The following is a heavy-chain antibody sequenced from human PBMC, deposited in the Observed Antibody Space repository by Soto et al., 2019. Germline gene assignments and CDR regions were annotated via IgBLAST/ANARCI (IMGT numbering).Heavy chain of an antibody. CDR3: ARIPHSTTSYYVHNFGMDV. D-gene: IGHD2-2*01. Sequence: PGESLKISCKGSGYSFPSDWIGWVRQMPGKGLEWMGSIYPADSDTRYSPAFQGQVTISADKSIRTAYLQWSSLKASDTATYYCARIPHSTTSYYVHNFGMDVWDQGTTVTVSS. CDR1: GYSFPSDW. CDR2: IYPADSDT. V-gene: IGHV5-51*01. J-gene: IGHJ6*02.